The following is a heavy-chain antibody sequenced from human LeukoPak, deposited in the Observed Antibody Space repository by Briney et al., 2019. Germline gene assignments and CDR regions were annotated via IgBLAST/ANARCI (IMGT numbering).Heavy chain of an antibody. Sequence: SETLSLTFTVSGGSISTYPWSWVRQAPGKGLGWIGYIYNNGNTKYKPSLKSRVRLSLDTSKNQFSLKMRSVTAADTPVYNTARGWLRLDSFYYYCRDVWGKGTTVTVSS. V-gene: IGHV4-59*01. CDR2: IYNNGNT. CDR3: ARGWLRLDSFYYYCRDV. CDR1: GGSISTYP. J-gene: IGHJ6*03. D-gene: IGHD5-12*01.